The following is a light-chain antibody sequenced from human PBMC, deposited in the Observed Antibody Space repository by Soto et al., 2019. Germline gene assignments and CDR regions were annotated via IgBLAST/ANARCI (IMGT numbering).Light chain of an antibody. V-gene: IGLV1-44*01. CDR3: AAWHDSLNALV. CDR1: SSNVGSNP. CDR2: SVN. Sequence: QSVLTQPPSASGTPGQRVTISCSGSSSNVGSNPVDWYQQIPGTAPKVLIYSVNQRPAGVPDRFSGSKSGTSASLAINGLQSEDGSNYYCAAWHDSLNALVSGGGNKLTVL. J-gene: IGLJ2*01.